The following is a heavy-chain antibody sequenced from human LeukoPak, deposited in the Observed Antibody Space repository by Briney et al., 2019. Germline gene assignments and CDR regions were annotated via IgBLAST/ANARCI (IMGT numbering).Heavy chain of an antibody. D-gene: IGHD1-26*01. V-gene: IGHV3-33*01. Sequence: PGGSLRLSCVASGFSFSNYGMHWVRQAPGKGLEWVAVIRYDGSNKYYADSVKGRFTISRDNSKNTLYLQVNSLRAEDTAVYYCARAQAIVGATDFDYWGQGTLVTVSS. CDR3: ARAQAIVGATDFDY. CDR2: IRYDGSNK. CDR1: GFSFSNYG. J-gene: IGHJ4*02.